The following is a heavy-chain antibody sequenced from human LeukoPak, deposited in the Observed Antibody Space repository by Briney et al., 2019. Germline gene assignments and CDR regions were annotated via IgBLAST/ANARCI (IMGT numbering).Heavy chain of an antibody. CDR1: GGSISSSSYY. Sequence: SETLSLTCTVSGGSISSSSYYWGWIRQPPGKGLEWIGSIYYSGSTYYNPSLKSRVTISVDTSKNQFSLKLSSVTAADTAVYYCARTGVPAAMPDDPSWFDPWGQGTLVTVSS. CDR2: IYYSGST. CDR3: ARTGVPAAMPDDPSWFDP. J-gene: IGHJ5*02. D-gene: IGHD2-2*01. V-gene: IGHV4-39*07.